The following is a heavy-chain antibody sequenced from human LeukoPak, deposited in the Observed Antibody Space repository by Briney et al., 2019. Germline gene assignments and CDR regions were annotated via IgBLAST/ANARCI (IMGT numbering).Heavy chain of an antibody. CDR1: GFTFSSYA. CDR2: ISGSGGST. V-gene: IGHV3-23*01. D-gene: IGHD4-17*01. CDR3: ASGDYGDYSDYFDY. Sequence: GGSLRLSCAASGFTFSSYAMSWVRQAPGKGLEWVSAISGSGGSTYYADFVKGRFTISRDNSKNTLYLKMNSLRAEDTAVYYCASGDYGDYSDYFDYWGQGTLVTVSS. J-gene: IGHJ4*02.